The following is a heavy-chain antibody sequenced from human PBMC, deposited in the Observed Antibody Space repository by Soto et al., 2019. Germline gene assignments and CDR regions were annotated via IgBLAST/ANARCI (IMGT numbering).Heavy chain of an antibody. Sequence: ASVKVSCKASGFTFTRYGISWVRQAPGKGLEWVASINQDGSEKKYVDSLEGRFTVSRDNAINLFYLRMASLRAEDTAVYYCARGGVAPGLYFDFWGQGALVTVSS. CDR2: INQDGSEK. V-gene: IGHV3-7*05. D-gene: IGHD1-26*01. CDR1: GFTFTRYG. J-gene: IGHJ4*02. CDR3: ARGGVAPGLYFDF.